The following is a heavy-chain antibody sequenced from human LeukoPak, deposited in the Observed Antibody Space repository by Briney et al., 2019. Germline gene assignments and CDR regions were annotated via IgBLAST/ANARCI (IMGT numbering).Heavy chain of an antibody. CDR1: GYTFTDDG. CDR2: ISPYNGNT. J-gene: IGHJ1*01. Sequence: GASVKVSCKASGYTFTDDGISWVRQAPGQGLEWMGWISPYNGNTKYADKVLGRVTMSTDISTTTAYMELRGLRSDDTAVYYCARYCGGDCYPPEYFQHWGQGTLVTVSS. D-gene: IGHD2-21*02. CDR3: ARYCGGDCYPPEYFQH. V-gene: IGHV1-18*01.